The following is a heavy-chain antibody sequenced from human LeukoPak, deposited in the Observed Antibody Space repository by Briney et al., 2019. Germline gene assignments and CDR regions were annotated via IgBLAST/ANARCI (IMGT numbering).Heavy chain of an antibody. D-gene: IGHD3-16*02. CDR2: INHSGST. Sequence: SETLSLTCAVYGGSFSGYYWNWIRQPPGKGLEWIGEINHSGSTNYNPSLKSRVTISVDTSKNQFSLKLSSVTAADTAVYYCARGVVKWYYDYVWGSYRYTAYFDYWGQGALVTVSS. CDR1: GGSFSGYY. J-gene: IGHJ4*02. CDR3: ARGVVKWYYDYVWGSYRYTAYFDY. V-gene: IGHV4-34*01.